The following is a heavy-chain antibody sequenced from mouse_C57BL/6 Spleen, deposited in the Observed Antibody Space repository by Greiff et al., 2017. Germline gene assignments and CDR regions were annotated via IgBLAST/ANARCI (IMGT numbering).Heavy chain of an antibody. V-gene: IGHV1-7*01. D-gene: IGHD3-2*02. Sequence: QVQLQQSGAELAKPGASVMLSCKASGYTFTSYWMHWVKQRPGQGLEWIGYINPSSGYTKYNQKFKDKATLTADKSSSTAYMQLSSLTYKDSAVYYCALGSSGYVDYWGQGTTLTVSS. CDR3: ALGSSGYVDY. J-gene: IGHJ2*01. CDR1: GYTFTSYW. CDR2: INPSSGYT.